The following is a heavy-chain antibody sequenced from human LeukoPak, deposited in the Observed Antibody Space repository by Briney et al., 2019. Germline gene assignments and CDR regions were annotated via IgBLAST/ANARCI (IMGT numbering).Heavy chain of an antibody. CDR3: VRDRYYGMDV. J-gene: IGHJ6*02. Sequence: PGGSLRLSCAASGFSFSSYWMHWVRQAPGKWLVWVSRIKSDGISTTYADSVKGRFTISSDNAKNTLYLQMNSLRAEDTAVYYCVRDRYYGMDVWGQGTTVTVFS. CDR2: IKSDGIST. V-gene: IGHV3-74*01. CDR1: GFSFSSYW.